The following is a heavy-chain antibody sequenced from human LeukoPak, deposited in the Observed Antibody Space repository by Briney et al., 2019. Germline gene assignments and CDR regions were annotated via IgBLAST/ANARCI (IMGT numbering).Heavy chain of an antibody. CDR2: ISDSGTYI. Sequence: GGSLRLSCAASGFTFSTHSMIWARQAPGKGLEWVSSISDSGTYIFYADSVKGRFTISRDNAKNSLSLQMNSLRAEDTAVYYCARYNWNYISNQNYYYGMDVWGQGTTVTVSS. V-gene: IGHV3-21*01. J-gene: IGHJ6*02. CDR3: ARYNWNYISNQNYYYGMDV. D-gene: IGHD1-7*01. CDR1: GFTFSTHS.